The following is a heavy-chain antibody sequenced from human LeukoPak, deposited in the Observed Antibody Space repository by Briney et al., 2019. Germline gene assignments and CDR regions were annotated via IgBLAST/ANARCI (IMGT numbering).Heavy chain of an antibody. J-gene: IGHJ4*02. CDR2: FDPEDGET. Sequence: ASVKVSCKVSGYTLTELSMHWVRQAPGKGLEWMGGFDPEDGETIYAQKFQGRVTMTEDTSTDTAYMGLSSLRSEDTAVYYCATVWTGYFDWSPRYWGQGTLVTVSS. V-gene: IGHV1-24*01. D-gene: IGHD3-9*01. CDR1: GYTLTELS. CDR3: ATVWTGYFDWSPRY.